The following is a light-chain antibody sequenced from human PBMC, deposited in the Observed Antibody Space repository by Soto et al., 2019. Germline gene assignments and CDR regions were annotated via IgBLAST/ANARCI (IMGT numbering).Light chain of an antibody. CDR1: QSVSSSY. CDR3: QQYGRSSWT. Sequence: EIVLTQSPGTLSLSPGERATLSCRASQSVSSSYLAWYQQKPGQAPRLLIYGTSSRATAIPDRFSGSGSGTDFTLTISRLEPEDFAVYYCQQYGRSSWTFGQGTKVHVK. CDR2: GTS. V-gene: IGKV3-20*01. J-gene: IGKJ1*01.